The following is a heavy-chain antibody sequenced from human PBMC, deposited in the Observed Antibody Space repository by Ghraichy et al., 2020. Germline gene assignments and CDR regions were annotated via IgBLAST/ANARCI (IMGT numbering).Heavy chain of an antibody. CDR1: GFTFSSYA. CDR3: AKDLSYSNYGGSGAFDI. Sequence: GGSLRLSCAASGFTFSSYAMSWVRQAPGKGLEWVSAISGSGGSTYYADSVKGRFTISRDNSKNTLYLQMNSLRAEDTAVYYCAKDLSYSNYGGSGAFDIWGQGTMVTVSS. D-gene: IGHD4-11*01. V-gene: IGHV3-23*01. CDR2: ISGSGGST. J-gene: IGHJ3*02.